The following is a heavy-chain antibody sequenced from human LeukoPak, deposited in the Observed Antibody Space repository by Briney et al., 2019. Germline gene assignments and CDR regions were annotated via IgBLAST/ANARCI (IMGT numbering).Heavy chain of an antibody. J-gene: IGHJ3*02. CDR3: ARDSYYYDSSGYYHGAFDI. D-gene: IGHD3-22*01. V-gene: IGHV3-53*01. CDR2: IYSGGST. Sequence: GGSLLLSCAASGFTVSSNYMSWVRQAPGKGLEWVSVIYSGGSTYYADSVKGRFTISRDNSKNTLYLQMNSLRAEDTAVYYCARDSYYYDSSGYYHGAFDIWGQGTMVTVSS. CDR1: GFTVSSNY.